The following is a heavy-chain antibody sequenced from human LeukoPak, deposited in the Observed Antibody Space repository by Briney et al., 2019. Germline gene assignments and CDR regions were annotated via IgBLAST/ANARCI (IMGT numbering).Heavy chain of an antibody. CDR1: GYILTSYY. V-gene: IGHV1-46*01. Sequence: ASVKVSCKASGYILTSYYIHWVRQAPGQGLEWMGITNPSGGSTGYAQKFQGRVTMTRDTSTSTVYMELSSLRSEDTAVYYCARNPDYYDSSGLGYYYMDVWGKGTTVTVSS. CDR2: TNPSGGST. J-gene: IGHJ6*03. D-gene: IGHD3-22*01. CDR3: ARNPDYYDSSGLGYYYMDV.